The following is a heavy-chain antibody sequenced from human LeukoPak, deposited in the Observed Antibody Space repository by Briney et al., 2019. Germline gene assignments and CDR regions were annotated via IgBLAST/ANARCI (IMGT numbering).Heavy chain of an antibody. Sequence: SETLSLTCSVSDGSINSYYWNWIRRPPGKGLEWIGYIYYNGNTNYSPSLKSRVTMSVDTSKNLFSLKLSSVTAADTAVYYCASILTGSSKRNWFDPWGQGTLVTVSS. CDR3: ASILTGSSKRNWFDP. D-gene: IGHD3-9*01. V-gene: IGHV4-59*12. CDR1: DGSINSYY. J-gene: IGHJ5*02. CDR2: IYYNGNT.